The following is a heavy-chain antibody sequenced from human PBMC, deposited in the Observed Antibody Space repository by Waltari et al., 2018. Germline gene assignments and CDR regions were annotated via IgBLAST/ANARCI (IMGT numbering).Heavy chain of an antibody. J-gene: IGHJ6*03. Sequence: EVQLVESGGGLVQPGGSLRLSCAASGFTFSRYWMSLVLQAPGKGLGWVANIKQDGSEKYYVDSVKGRFTISRDNAKNSLYLQMNSLRAEDTAVYYCARENTERYYYMDVWGKGTTVTVSS. CDR3: ARENTERYYYMDV. D-gene: IGHD1-26*01. CDR2: IKQDGSEK. V-gene: IGHV3-7*01. CDR1: GFTFSRYW.